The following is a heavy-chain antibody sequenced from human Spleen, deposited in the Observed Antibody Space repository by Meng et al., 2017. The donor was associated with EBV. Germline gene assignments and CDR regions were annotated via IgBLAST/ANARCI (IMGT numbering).Heavy chain of an antibody. J-gene: IGHJ5*02. CDR1: GYTFSNYA. CDR2: ISGDNDDS. CDR3: ARSAVTGTSAFDP. Sequence: QVQLVQSGAGVKKPGASGKVSCKASGYTFSNYAVTWVRQAPGQGLEWMGWISGDNDDSEYARKFQGKVTMTADTSTSTAYMELRSLRSDDTAVYYCARSAVTGTSAFDPWGQGTLVTVSS. V-gene: IGHV1-18*01. D-gene: IGHD2-21*02.